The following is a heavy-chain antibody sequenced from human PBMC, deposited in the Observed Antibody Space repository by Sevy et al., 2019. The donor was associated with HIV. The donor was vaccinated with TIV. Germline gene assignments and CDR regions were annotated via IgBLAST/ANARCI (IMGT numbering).Heavy chain of an antibody. J-gene: IGHJ4*02. V-gene: IGHV4-39*01. CDR2: IYYSGST. Sequence: SETLSLTCTVSGGSISSSSYYWGWIRQPPGKGLEWIGSIYYSGSTYYNPSLKSQVTISVDTSKNQFSLKLSSVTAADTAVYYCARQRKGGYGPFFDYWGQGTLVTVSS. CDR3: ARQRKGGYGPFFDY. CDR1: GGSISSSSYY. D-gene: IGHD5-18*01.